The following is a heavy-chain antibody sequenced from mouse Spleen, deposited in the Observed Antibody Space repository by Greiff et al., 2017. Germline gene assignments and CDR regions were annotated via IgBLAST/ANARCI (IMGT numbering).Heavy chain of an antibody. D-gene: IGHD1-1*01. V-gene: IGHV5-17*01. CDR2: ISSGSSTI. CDR1: GFTFSDYG. CDR3: ARYAITTVVLDY. J-gene: IGHJ2*01. Sequence: EVKLVESGGGLVKPGGSLKLSCAASGFTFSDYGMHWVRQAPEKGLEWVAYISSGSSTIYYADTVKGRFTISRDNAKNTLFLQMTSLRSEDTAMYYCARYAITTVVLDYWGQGTTLTVSS.